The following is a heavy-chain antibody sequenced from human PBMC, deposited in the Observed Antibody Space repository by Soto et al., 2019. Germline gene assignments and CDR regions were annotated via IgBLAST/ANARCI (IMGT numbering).Heavy chain of an antibody. D-gene: IGHD6-19*01. V-gene: IGHV1-46*01. J-gene: IGHJ4*02. Sequence: QVQLVQSGAGVREPGASVKVSCTTSGYTFTDHYLHWVRQAPGQGLEWMGITNPSGGRPTYAQKFQGRVTMTSDTSTRTVYMELSSLTSEATAVYYCARDYSNGWRAFDYWGQGTLVTVSS. CDR3: ARDYSNGWRAFDY. CDR1: GYTFTDHY. CDR2: TNPSGGRP.